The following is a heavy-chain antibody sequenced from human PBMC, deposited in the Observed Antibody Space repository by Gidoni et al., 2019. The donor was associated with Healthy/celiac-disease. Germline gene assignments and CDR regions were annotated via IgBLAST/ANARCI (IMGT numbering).Heavy chain of an antibody. V-gene: IGHV4-39*07. Sequence: QLQLQEPGPGLVKTSETRSLTYTVSGGSISSSSYYWGWIRQSPGKGLEWIGSIYDSGGTYYIPSLKSRVTTSVDTSKSQFVLKLSSVTAEDTAVYYCRIMITFGGVTNFDYWGQGTLVTVSS. D-gene: IGHD3-16*01. J-gene: IGHJ4*02. CDR3: RIMITFGGVTNFDY. CDR1: GGSISSSSYY. CDR2: IYDSGGT.